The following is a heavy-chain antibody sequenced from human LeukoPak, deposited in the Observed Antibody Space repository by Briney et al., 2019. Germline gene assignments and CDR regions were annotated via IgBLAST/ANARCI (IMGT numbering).Heavy chain of an antibody. CDR3: ARGVSAPLGRWFDP. V-gene: IGHV1-2*02. CDR1: GYTFTGYY. J-gene: IGHJ5*02. CDR2: INPNTGGT. D-gene: IGHD3-16*01. Sequence: ASVKVSCKASGYTFTGYYIHWVRQAPGQGLEWMGWINPNTGGTNYAQRFQSRVTMTRGTSVSTAYMELSSLTSDDTAVYYCARGVSAPLGRWFDPWGQGTLVTVSS.